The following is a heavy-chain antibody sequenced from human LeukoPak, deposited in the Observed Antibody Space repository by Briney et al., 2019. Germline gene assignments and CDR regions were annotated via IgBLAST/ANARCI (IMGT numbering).Heavy chain of an antibody. V-gene: IGHV3-30*19. J-gene: IGHJ3*02. D-gene: IGHD7-27*01. CDR1: GFTFSSTG. CDR3: AIAPGTGDFDAFDI. CDR2: ISYDGSNK. Sequence: GGSLRLSCAASGFTFSSTGMHWVRQAPGKGLEWVAVISYDGSNKYYADSVKGRFTISRDNSKNTLYLQMNSLRAEDTAVYYCAIAPGTGDFDAFDIWGQGTMVTVSS.